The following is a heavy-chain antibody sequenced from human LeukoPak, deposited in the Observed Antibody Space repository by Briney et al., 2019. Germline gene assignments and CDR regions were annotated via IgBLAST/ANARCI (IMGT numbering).Heavy chain of an antibody. J-gene: IGHJ4*02. CDR2: INTHNGDT. V-gene: IGHV1-18*01. CDR1: GYTFTTYG. CDR3: ARGGFYYDSSGYAESFDY. D-gene: IGHD3-22*01. Sequence: GASVKVSCKASGYTFTTYGVSWVRQAPGQGLEWMGCINTHNGDTNYAQKVQDRVTMTTDTSTNTAYMELRSLRSDDTAVYYCARGGFYYDSSGYAESFDYWGQGTLVTVSS.